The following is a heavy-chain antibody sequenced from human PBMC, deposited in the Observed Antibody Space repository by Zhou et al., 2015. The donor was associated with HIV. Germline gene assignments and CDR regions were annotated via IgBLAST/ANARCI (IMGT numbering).Heavy chain of an antibody. Sequence: EVQLVESGGGLVMPGGSLRLSCAASGFSFCDAWMSWVRQTPGKGLEWVGRIKTKADGGTTDYAAPVKGRFIMSRDDSKNTLYLQMKSLKTEDTAVYYCATGVHRGVRTFDYWGQGTLVTVSS. CDR1: GFSFCDAW. CDR2: IKTKADGGTT. CDR3: ATGVHRGVRTFDY. V-gene: IGHV3-15*01. D-gene: IGHD3-10*01. J-gene: IGHJ4*02.